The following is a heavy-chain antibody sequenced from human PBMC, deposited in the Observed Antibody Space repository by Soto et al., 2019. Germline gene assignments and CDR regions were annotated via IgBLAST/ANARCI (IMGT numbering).Heavy chain of an antibody. V-gene: IGHV1-8*01. CDR3: ARGNPFNYAGFDV. CDR2: MNAKSGCT. Sequence: QAHLEQSEAEVKRPGASVKVSCKASGYTFSDFDINWLRQAAGQGPEWMGWMNAKSGCTFSAQRFQAKFNITWDTSLSTAYMDVGSLTSDDAAIYYCARGNPFNYAGFDVWGQGTTVAVSS. D-gene: IGHD3-16*01. J-gene: IGHJ6*02. CDR1: GYTFSDFD.